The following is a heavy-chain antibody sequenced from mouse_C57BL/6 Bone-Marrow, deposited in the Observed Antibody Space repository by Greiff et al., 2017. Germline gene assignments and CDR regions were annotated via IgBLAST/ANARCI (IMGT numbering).Heavy chain of an antibody. CDR1: GFNIKGDY. D-gene: IGHD1-1*01. CDR2: IDPEDGDT. V-gene: IGHV14-4*01. CDR3: TTAPVVPYSYFAV. J-gene: IGHJ1*03. Sequence: EVQLQQSGAELVRPGASVKLSCTASGFNIKGDYMHWVKQRPEQGLEWIGWIDPEDGDTEYASKFQGKATITADTSSNTAYLQLSSLTSQDTAVYYCTTAPVVPYSYFAVCGTATALPFPS.